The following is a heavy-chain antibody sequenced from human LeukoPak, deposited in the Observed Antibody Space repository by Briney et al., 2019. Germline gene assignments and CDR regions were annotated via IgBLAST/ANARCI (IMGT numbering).Heavy chain of an antibody. CDR3: ARDFTELAAAGSAS. D-gene: IGHD6-13*01. CDR1: GFTFSSYA. J-gene: IGHJ5*02. Sequence: GRSLRLSCAASGFTFSSYAMHWVSQAPGKGLEWVAVISYDGSNKYYADSVKGRFTISRDNSKDTLYLQMNSLRAEDTAVYYCARDFTELAAAGSASWGQGTLVTVSS. V-gene: IGHV3-30*04. CDR2: ISYDGSNK.